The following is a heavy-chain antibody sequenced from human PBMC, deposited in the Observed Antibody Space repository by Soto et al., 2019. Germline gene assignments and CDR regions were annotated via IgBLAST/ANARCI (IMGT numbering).Heavy chain of an antibody. CDR1: GGSISSSSYY. J-gene: IGHJ6*02. CDR2: IYYSGST. V-gene: IGHV4-39*01. Sequence: AETLSVTCTVSGGSISSSSYYWGWSRQPQGKGLEWIGSIYYSGSTYYNPSLKSRVTISVDTSKNQFSLKLSSVTAADTAVYYCARHGGDSYYYYGMDVWGQGTTVT. CDR3: ARHGGDSYYYYGMDV. D-gene: IGHD3-22*01.